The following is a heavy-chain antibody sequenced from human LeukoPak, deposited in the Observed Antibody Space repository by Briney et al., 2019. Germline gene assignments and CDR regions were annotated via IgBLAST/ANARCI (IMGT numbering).Heavy chain of an antibody. CDR2: IYYSGST. J-gene: IGHJ5*02. CDR1: GGSLSSYY. Sequence: SETLSLTCTVSGGSLSSYYWSWIRQPPGKGLEWIGYIYYSGSTNYNPSLKSRVTISVDTSKNQFSLKLSSVTAADTAVYYCARGGGGYPPYLWGQGTLVTVSS. D-gene: IGHD2-21*01. CDR3: ARGGGGYPPYL. V-gene: IGHV4-59*01.